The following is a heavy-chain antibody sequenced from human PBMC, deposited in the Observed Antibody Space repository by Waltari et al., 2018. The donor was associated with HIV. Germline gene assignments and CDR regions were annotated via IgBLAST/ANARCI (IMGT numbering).Heavy chain of an antibody. Sequence: QVQLQESGPGLVKPSGTLSLTCAVSGDSVSSSNWWNWVRQPPGKGLEWIGEIYHSGGTNYNPALKSRVTISVDKSKNQFSLNMSLMTAADTAVYYCARGGGIVVKMYADDAFDIWGQGTMVTVSS. CDR2: IYHSGGT. D-gene: IGHD2-2*01. J-gene: IGHJ3*02. CDR1: GDSVSSSNW. CDR3: ARGGGIVVKMYADDAFDI. V-gene: IGHV4-4*02.